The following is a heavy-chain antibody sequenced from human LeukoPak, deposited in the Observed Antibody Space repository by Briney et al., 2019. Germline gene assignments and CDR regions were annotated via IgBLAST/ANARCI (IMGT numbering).Heavy chain of an antibody. J-gene: IGHJ4*02. CDR2: INPDGNKK. CDR3: ARDLAYSRLDY. CDR1: GLTFSSSW. V-gene: IGHV3-7*01. Sequence: GGSLRLSCAVSGLTFSSSWMDWVRQAPGKGLEWVASINPDGNKKYSADSVKGRFTISRDNAENSLYLQMNSLRVEDTAFYYCARDLAYSRLDYWGQGTPVTVSS. D-gene: IGHD5-18*01.